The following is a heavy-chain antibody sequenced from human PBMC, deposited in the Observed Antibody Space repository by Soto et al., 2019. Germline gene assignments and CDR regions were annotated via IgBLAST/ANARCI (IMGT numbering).Heavy chain of an antibody. D-gene: IGHD3-10*01. CDR3: ASKFGELLADAFDI. V-gene: IGHV4-34*01. CDR2: INHSGST. J-gene: IGHJ3*02. Sequence: PSETLSLTCAVYGGSFSGYYWTWIRQPPGTGLEWIGEINHSGSTNYNPSLKSRVTISVDTSKNQFSLKLTSVTAADTAVYYCASKFGELLADAFDIWGQGTMVTVS. CDR1: GGSFSGYY.